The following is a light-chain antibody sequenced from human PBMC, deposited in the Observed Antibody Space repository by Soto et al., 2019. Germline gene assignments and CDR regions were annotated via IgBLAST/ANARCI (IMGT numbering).Light chain of an antibody. CDR3: QQYGSSPPYT. CDR2: GAS. Sequence: EIVLTQSPGTLSLSPGEGATLSCRASQSVSSTYLAWYQQKPGQAPRLLMYGASSRATGIPDRFSGSGSGTDFTLTISRLEPEDFAVYYCQQYGSSPPYTFGQGSKLEIK. CDR1: QSVSSTY. V-gene: IGKV3-20*01. J-gene: IGKJ2*01.